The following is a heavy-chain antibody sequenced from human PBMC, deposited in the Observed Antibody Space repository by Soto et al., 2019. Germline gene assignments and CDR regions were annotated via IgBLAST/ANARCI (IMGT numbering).Heavy chain of an antibody. D-gene: IGHD3-3*01. J-gene: IGHJ4*02. CDR1: GFTFSSYW. Sequence: PGGSLRLSCAASGFTFSSYWMSWFRQAPGKGLEWVANIKQDGSEKYYVDSVKGRFTISRDNAKNSLYLQMNSLRAEDTAVYYCARDRYYGFRSASDYKGRFDYWGQGTQVTVSS. CDR2: IKQDGSEK. CDR3: ARDRYYGFRSASDYKGRFDY. V-gene: IGHV3-7*01.